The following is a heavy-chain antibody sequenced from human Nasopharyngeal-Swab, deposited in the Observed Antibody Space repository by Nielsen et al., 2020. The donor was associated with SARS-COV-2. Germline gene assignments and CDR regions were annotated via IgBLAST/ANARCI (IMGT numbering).Heavy chain of an antibody. Sequence: ASVKVSCKVSGYTLTELSMHWVRQAPGKGLEWMGGFDPEDGETIYAQKFQGRVTMTEDTSTDTAYMELSSLRSEDTAVYYCATTLSENWTAARSRGAFDIWGQGTMVTVSS. CDR2: FDPEDGET. J-gene: IGHJ3*02. D-gene: IGHD3/OR15-3a*01. CDR1: GYTLTELS. V-gene: IGHV1-24*01. CDR3: ATTLSENWTAARSRGAFDI.